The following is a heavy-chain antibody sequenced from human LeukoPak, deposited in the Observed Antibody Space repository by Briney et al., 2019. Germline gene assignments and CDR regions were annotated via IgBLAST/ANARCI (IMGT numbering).Heavy chain of an antibody. V-gene: IGHV3-21*01. Sequence: GSLRLSCAASGFTFSSHSMNWVRQAPGKGLEWVSSISSSSSYIYYADSVKGRFTISRDNAKNSLYLQMNSLRAEDTAVYYCARDFGLDSSGYYPYYMDVWGKGTTVTVSS. D-gene: IGHD3-22*01. CDR1: GFTFSSHS. J-gene: IGHJ6*03. CDR3: ARDFGLDSSGYYPYYMDV. CDR2: ISSSSSYI.